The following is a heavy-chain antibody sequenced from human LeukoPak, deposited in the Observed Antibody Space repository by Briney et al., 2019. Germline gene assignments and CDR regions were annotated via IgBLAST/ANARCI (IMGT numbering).Heavy chain of an antibody. D-gene: IGHD5-18*01. CDR1: RFTFSSYS. CDR2: ISTSSSYI. J-gene: IGHJ3*02. V-gene: IGHV3-21*01. CDR3: AKVVDTPMILYGAFDI. Sequence: AGGSLRLSCAASRFTFSSYSMNWVRQAPGKGLEWVSFISTSSSYIHYADSVKGRFTISRDNAKNSLYLQMNSLRAEDTAVYYCAKVVDTPMILYGAFDIWGQGTMVTVAS.